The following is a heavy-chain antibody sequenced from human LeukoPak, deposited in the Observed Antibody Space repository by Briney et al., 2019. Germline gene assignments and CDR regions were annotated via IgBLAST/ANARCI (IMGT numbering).Heavy chain of an antibody. CDR1: GFTFSSYW. V-gene: IGHV3-74*01. J-gene: IGHJ4*02. D-gene: IGHD6-19*01. Sequence: GGSLRLSCAASGFTFSSYWMHWVRQAPGKGLVWVSRINSDGSSTHYVDSVKGRFTISRDNSKNTLYLQMNSLRAEDTAEYYCAKDSNGWYQRGSNYFGYWGQGTLVTVSS. CDR3: AKDSNGWYQRGSNYFGY. CDR2: INSDGSST.